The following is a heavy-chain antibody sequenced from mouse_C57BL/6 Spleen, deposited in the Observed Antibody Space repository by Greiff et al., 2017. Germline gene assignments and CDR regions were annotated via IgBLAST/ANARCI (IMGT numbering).Heavy chain of an antibody. CDR2: IYPGDGDT. V-gene: IGHV1-80*01. CDR1: GYAFSSYW. J-gene: IGHJ4*01. D-gene: IGHD4-1*01. Sequence: QVQLQQSGAELVKPGASVKISCKASGYAFSSYWMNWVKQRPGKGLEWIGQIYPGDGDTNYNGKFKGKATLTADKSSSTAYMQLSSLTSEDSAVYFCAGGLGPDYAMDYWGQGTSVTVSS. CDR3: AGGLGPDYAMDY.